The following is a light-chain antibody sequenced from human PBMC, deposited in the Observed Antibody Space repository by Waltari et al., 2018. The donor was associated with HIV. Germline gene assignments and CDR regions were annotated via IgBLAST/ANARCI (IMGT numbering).Light chain of an antibody. CDR1: QSLLDSSINKYF. Sequence: DIVMTQSPESLAVSLGGRATVHCKSSQSLLDSSINKYFSAGYQQKAGQPPKILLYWASARESGVPDRFSGGGAETNFTLTIDSLKAEDVAIYYCQQYHTTPLTFGGGTRVEIK. CDR2: WAS. J-gene: IGKJ4*01. V-gene: IGKV4-1*01. CDR3: QQYHTTPLT.